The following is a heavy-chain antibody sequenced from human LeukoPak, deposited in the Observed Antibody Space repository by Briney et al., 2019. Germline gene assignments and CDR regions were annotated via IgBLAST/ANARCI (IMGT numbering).Heavy chain of an antibody. CDR2: ITGSGNT. CDR3: ARAEALKFRDFDY. CDR1: GFTFSNCV. J-gene: IGHJ4*02. V-gene: IGHV3-69-1*01. Sequence: PGGSLRLSCTASGFTFSNCVMAWVRQAPGKGLEWVSTITGSGNTFYADSVKGRFTISRDNARNSLYLQMNSLRAADTAIYYCARAEALKFRDFDYWGQGTLVTVSS.